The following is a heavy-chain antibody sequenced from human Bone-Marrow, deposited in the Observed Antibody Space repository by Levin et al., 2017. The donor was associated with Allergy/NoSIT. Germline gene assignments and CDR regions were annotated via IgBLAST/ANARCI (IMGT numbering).Heavy chain of an antibody. Sequence: GGSLRLSCGASGFTFDDYGMSWVRQAPGKGLEWVSSSNWNGGSTRYADSVKGRFSISRDNAKNSLFLQMNSLRAEDTALYYCTRGRGYSGSFFDALAIWGHGTVVIVSS. V-gene: IGHV3-20*04. CDR1: GFTFDDYG. D-gene: IGHD1-26*01. CDR3: TRGRGYSGSFFDALAI. CDR2: SNWNGGST. J-gene: IGHJ3*02.